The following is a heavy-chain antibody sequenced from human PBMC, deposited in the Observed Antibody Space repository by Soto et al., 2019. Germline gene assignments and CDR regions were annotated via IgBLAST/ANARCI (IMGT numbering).Heavy chain of an antibody. V-gene: IGHV1-69*13. D-gene: IGHD3-10*01. J-gene: IGHJ5*01. CDR3: ARDILSGGAYPDS. CDR2: IIPIFGTA. Sequence: SVKVSCKASGGTFSSYAISWVRQAPGQGLEWMGGIIPIFGTANYAQKFQGRSTITADESTSTAYMELSSLRADDTAVYYCARDILSGGAYPDSWGQGTKVTVSS. CDR1: GGTFSSYA.